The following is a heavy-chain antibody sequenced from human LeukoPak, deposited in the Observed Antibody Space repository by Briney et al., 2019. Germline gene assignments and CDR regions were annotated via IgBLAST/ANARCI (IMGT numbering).Heavy chain of an antibody. D-gene: IGHD2-2*01. CDR3: AREDCSSTSCYFDY. CDR2: INSDGSSA. J-gene: IGHJ4*02. V-gene: IGHV3-74*01. Sequence: GGSLRLSCAASGFTFSNYWMHWVRQAPGKGLVWVSRINSDGSSASYADSVKGRFTISRDNAKNTLYLQMNSLRVEDTAVYYCAREDCSSTSCYFDYWGQGTLVTVSS. CDR1: GFTFSNYW.